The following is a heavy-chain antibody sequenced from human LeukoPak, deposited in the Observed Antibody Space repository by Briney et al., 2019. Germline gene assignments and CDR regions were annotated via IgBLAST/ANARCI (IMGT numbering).Heavy chain of an antibody. V-gene: IGHV1-3*01. D-gene: IGHD6-13*01. CDR3: ARDQIGVAAAAY. CDR1: GYSFTNFV. Sequence: ASVKVSCKASGYSFTNFVIHWVRQAPGQRLEWMGWINPSNDDTKYSQKFQGRVTITRDTSASTAYMELSSLRSEDTALYYCARDQIGVAAAAYWGQGTLVTVSS. J-gene: IGHJ4*02. CDR2: INPSNDDT.